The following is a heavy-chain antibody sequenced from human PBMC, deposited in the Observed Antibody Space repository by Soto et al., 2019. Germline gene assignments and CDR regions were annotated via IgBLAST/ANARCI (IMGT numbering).Heavy chain of an antibody. D-gene: IGHD3-22*01. CDR1: GYTLTELS. Sequence: ASVKVSCKVSGYTLTELSMHWVRQAPGKGLEWMGGFDPEDGETIYAQKFQGRVTMTEDTSTDTAYMELSSLRSEDTAVYYCTTYYYDSRGYYYIDYWGQGTLVTVSS. J-gene: IGHJ4*02. V-gene: IGHV1-24*01. CDR3: TTYYYDSRGYYYIDY. CDR2: FDPEDGET.